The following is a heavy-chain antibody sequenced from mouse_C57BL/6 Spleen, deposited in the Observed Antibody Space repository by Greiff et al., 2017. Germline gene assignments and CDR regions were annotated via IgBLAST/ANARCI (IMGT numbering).Heavy chain of an antibody. Sequence: QVQLQQSGPELVKPGASVKISCKASGYSFTSYYIHWVKQRPGQGLEWIGWIYPGSGNTKYNEKFKGKATLTADTSSSTAYMQLSSLTSEDSAVYYCATNYYSNPLQLRYFDVWGTGTTVTVSS. D-gene: IGHD2-5*01. CDR3: ATNYYSNPLQLRYFDV. J-gene: IGHJ1*03. CDR1: GYSFTSYY. CDR2: IYPGSGNT. V-gene: IGHV1-66*01.